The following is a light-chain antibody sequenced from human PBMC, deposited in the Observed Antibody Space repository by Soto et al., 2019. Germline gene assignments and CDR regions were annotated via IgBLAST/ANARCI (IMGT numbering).Light chain of an antibody. V-gene: IGKV3-15*01. CDR2: GTS. Sequence: EIVMTQSPATLSLSPGERASLPCRASQSISSDLAWYQQKPGQAPRLLIYGTSTRATDIPARFSGSGSGTEFTLTISSLQSEDFAVYHCQQYNNWPWTFGQGTKVDI. CDR1: QSISSD. CDR3: QQYNNWPWT. J-gene: IGKJ1*01.